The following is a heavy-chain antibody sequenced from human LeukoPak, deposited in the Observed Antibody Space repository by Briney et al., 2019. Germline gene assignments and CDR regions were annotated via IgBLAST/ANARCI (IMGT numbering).Heavy chain of an antibody. D-gene: IGHD5-24*01. J-gene: IGHJ4*02. V-gene: IGHV3-48*01. CDR1: GFTFSSYG. CDR2: ISSSSSTI. Sequence: GGSLRLTCAASGFTFSSYGMTWVRQAPGKGLEWVSYISSSSSTIYYADSVKGRFTISRDNAKNSLYLQLNSLRAEDTAVYYCARLRWLPKGPLDYWGQGTLVTVSS. CDR3: ARLRWLPKGPLDY.